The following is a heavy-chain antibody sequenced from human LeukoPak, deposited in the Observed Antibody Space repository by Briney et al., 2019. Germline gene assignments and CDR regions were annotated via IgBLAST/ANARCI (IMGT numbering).Heavy chain of an antibody. CDR1: GYSISSGYY. Sequence: PSETLSLTCTVSGYSISSGYYWGWIRQPPGKGLEWIGSIYHSGSTYYNPSLKSRVTISVDTSKNQFSLKLSSVTAADTAVYYCARVQWELLQGRYYYYYMDVWGKGTTVTVSS. CDR3: ARVQWELLQGRYYYYYMDV. D-gene: IGHD1-26*01. V-gene: IGHV4-38-2*02. CDR2: IYHSGST. J-gene: IGHJ6*03.